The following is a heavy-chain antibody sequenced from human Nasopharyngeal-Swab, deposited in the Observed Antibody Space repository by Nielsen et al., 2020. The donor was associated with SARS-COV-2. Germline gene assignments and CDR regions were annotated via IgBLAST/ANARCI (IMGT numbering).Heavy chain of an antibody. D-gene: IGHD6-13*01. J-gene: IGHJ1*01. CDR3: ARPGQQLVLEYFPH. V-gene: IGHV4-38-2*01. Sequence: SETLSLTCAVSGYSISSGYYWGWIRQPPGKGLEWIGSIYHSGSTYYNPYLKSRVTISVDTSKNQFTLKLSSVTAADTAVYYCARPGQQLVLEYFPHWGQGTLVTVSS. CDR2: IYHSGST. CDR1: GYSISSGYY.